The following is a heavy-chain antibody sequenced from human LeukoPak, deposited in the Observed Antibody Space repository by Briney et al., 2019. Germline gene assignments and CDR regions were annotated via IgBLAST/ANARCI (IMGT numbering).Heavy chain of an antibody. CDR2: INPNSGGT. Sequence: ASVKVSCKASGYTFTGYYMHWVRQAPGQGLEWMGRINPNSGGTNYAQKFQGRVTMTRDTSISTAYMELSRLRSDDTAVYYCARDLGYYDSSGHSRPYFDYWGQGTLVTVSS. V-gene: IGHV1-2*06. CDR3: ARDLGYYDSSGHSRPYFDY. CDR1: GYTFTGYY. J-gene: IGHJ4*02. D-gene: IGHD3-22*01.